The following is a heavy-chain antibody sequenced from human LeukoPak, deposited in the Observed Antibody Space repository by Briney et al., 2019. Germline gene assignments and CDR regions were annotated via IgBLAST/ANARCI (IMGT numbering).Heavy chain of an antibody. V-gene: IGHV3-66*01. CDR1: GFTVSSNY. J-gene: IGHJ6*02. D-gene: IGHD3-10*01. CDR3: ARDRFITMVRGPPGPYYYYGMDV. Sequence: GGSLRLSCAASGFTVSSNYMSWVRQAPGKGLEWVSVIYSGGSTYYADSVKGRFTISRDNSKNTLYLQMNSLRAEDTAVYYCARDRFITMVRGPPGPYYYYGMDVWGQGTTVTVSS. CDR2: IYSGGST.